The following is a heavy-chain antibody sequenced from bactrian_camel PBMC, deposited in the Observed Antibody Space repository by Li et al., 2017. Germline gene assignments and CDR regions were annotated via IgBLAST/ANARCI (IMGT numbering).Heavy chain of an antibody. CDR3: AATSYGLILSSSAALADFGY. CDR1: GFTFSTYA. V-gene: IGHV3S1*01. D-gene: IGHD3*01. Sequence: QVQLVESGGGSVRAGGSLRLSCRASGFTFSTYAMYWVRQPPGKGLEWVSTIRTIGATYYRDSVQGRFTISRDNAKNTVCLQMNSLKPEDTAMYYCAATSYGLILSSSAALADFGYWGRGPRSPSP. CDR2: IRTIGAT. J-gene: IGHJ6*01.